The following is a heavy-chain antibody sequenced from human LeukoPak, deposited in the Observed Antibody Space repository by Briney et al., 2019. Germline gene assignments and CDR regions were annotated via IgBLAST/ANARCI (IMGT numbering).Heavy chain of an antibody. V-gene: IGHV3-7*01. Sequence: GGSLRLSCAAPGFTFSRYCVSWVRQAPGKGREWVANIKQEGSEKYYVDSVKGRFTISRDNAKNSLYLQMNSLRAEDTGVYYCARVQRYCSGGSCYADLIDYWGQGTLVTVSA. CDR2: IKQEGSEK. CDR3: ARVQRYCSGGSCYADLIDY. D-gene: IGHD2-15*01. CDR1: GFTFSRYC. J-gene: IGHJ4*02.